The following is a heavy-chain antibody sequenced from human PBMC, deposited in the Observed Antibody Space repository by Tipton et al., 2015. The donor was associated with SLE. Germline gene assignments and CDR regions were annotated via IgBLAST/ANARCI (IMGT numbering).Heavy chain of an antibody. CDR2: IRSKANSYAT. D-gene: IGHD3-10*01. CDR1: GFTFSNAW. V-gene: IGHV3-73*01. Sequence: SLRLSCAASGFTFSNAWMSWVRQAPGKGLEWVGRIRSKANSYATAYAASVKGRFTISRDDSKNTAYLQMNSLKTEDTAVYYCTRPRVGSGRDIDYWGQGTLVTVSS. CDR3: TRPRVGSGRDIDY. J-gene: IGHJ4*02.